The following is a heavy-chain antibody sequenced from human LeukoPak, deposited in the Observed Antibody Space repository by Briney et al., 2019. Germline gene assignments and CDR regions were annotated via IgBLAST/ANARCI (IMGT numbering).Heavy chain of an antibody. CDR2: ISSGSSTK. CDR1: GFTFSSYS. D-gene: IGHD2-2*01. Sequence: PGGSLRLSRAASGFTFSSYSMNWVRQAPGKGLEWVSYISSGSSTKYYADSVKGRFTISRDNAKNSLYLQMNSLRDEDTAVYYCARKFDRQLNLDYWGQGTLVTVSS. CDR3: ARKFDRQLNLDY. V-gene: IGHV3-48*02. J-gene: IGHJ4*02.